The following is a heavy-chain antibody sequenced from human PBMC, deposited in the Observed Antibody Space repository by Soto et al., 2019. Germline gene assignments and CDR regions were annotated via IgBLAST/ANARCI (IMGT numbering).Heavy chain of an antibody. V-gene: IGHV4-59*01. Sequence: SETLSLTCTVSGSSISSYYWSWIRQPPGKGLEWIGYIYYSGSTNYNPSLKSRVTISVDTSKNQFSLKLSSVTAADTAVYYCARANGYSSSWYYYYYYYMYVWGKGTTVTVSS. CDR2: IYYSGST. CDR3: ARANGYSSSWYYYYYYYMYV. CDR1: GSSISSYY. J-gene: IGHJ6*03. D-gene: IGHD6-13*01.